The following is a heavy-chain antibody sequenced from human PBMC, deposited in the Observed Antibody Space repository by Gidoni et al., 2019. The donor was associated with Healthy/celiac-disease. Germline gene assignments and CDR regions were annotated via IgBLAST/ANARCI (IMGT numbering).Heavy chain of an antibody. CDR1: GGTFSSYA. CDR2: IIPIFGTA. CDR3: AREADYYDSSGYYRQHGYYGMDV. V-gene: IGHV1-69*01. Sequence: QVQLVQSGAEVKKPGSSVKVSCKASGGTFSSYAISWVRQAPGQGLGWMGGIIPIFGTANYAQKFQGRVTITADESTSTAYMELSSLRSEDTAVYYCAREADYYDSSGYYRQHGYYGMDVWGQGTTVTVSS. J-gene: IGHJ6*02. D-gene: IGHD3-22*01.